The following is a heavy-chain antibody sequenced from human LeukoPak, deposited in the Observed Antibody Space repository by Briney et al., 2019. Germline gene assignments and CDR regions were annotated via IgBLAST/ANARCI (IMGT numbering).Heavy chain of an antibody. CDR2: MNPHSGNT. CDR1: GYTFISFD. D-gene: IGHD3-10*01. V-gene: IGHV1-8*01. CDR3: ARGPIYGSGSYFHY. J-gene: IGHJ4*02. Sequence: ASVKVSCKASGYTFISFDINWVRQAPGQGLEWMGWMNPHSGNTGYAQKFQGRVTMTRDTSISTAYMELSSLRSEDTAVYYCARGPIYGSGSYFHYWGQGTLVTVSS.